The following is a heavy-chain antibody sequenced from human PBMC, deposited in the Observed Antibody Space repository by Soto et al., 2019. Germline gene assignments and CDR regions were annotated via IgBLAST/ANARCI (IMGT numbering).Heavy chain of an antibody. D-gene: IGHD2-21*01. Sequence: QVQLVESGGGVVQPGKSLRLSCAASGFTFSSHAMYWVRQAPGKGLEWVALIWYDGSIKYYGDSVKGRFTISRDNSKNTLYLQMNSLRAEDTAVYYCARADLWGYYALDIWGQGTMVTVSS. CDR3: ARADLWGYYALDI. V-gene: IGHV3-33*01. CDR2: IWYDGSIK. CDR1: GFTFSSHA. J-gene: IGHJ3*02.